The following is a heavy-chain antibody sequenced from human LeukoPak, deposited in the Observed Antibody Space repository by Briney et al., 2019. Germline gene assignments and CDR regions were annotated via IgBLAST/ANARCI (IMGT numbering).Heavy chain of an antibody. CDR3: ARRWTTIFGVVIISMPPDY. Sequence: GGSLRLSCAASGFTFSSYSMNWVRQAPGKGLEWVSYISSSSSTIYYADSVKGRFTISRDNAKNSLYLQMNSLRAEDTAVYYCARRWTTIFGVVIISMPPDYWGQGTLVTVSS. D-gene: IGHD3-3*01. CDR2: ISSSSSTI. V-gene: IGHV3-48*04. J-gene: IGHJ4*02. CDR1: GFTFSSYS.